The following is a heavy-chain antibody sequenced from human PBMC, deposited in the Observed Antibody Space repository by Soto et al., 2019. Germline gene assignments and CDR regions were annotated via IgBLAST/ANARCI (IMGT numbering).Heavy chain of an antibody. CDR1: GFTFSSYA. CDR3: AKDGYCSGGSCSEAFDI. V-gene: IGHV3-23*01. CDR2: ISGSGGST. Sequence: EVQLLESGGGLVQPGGSLRLSCAASGFTFSSYAMSWVRQAPGKGLEWVSAISGSGGSTYYADSVKGRFTISRDNSKNTLYQQMNSLRAEDTAVYYCAKDGYCSGGSCSEAFDIWGQGTMVTVSS. J-gene: IGHJ3*02. D-gene: IGHD2-15*01.